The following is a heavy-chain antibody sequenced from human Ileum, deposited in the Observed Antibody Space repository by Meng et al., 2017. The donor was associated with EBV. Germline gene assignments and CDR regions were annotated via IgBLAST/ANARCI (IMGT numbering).Heavy chain of an antibody. CDR2: ISGSSRTI. CDR1: GFTFSDYY. CDR3: AGSVNQEFAP. J-gene: IGHJ5*02. V-gene: IGHV3-11*01. Sequence: QVHLVDSGGXLVKPGGSLRLSCAGSGFTFSDYYMNWLRQTPGKGLEWVAHISGSSRTIFYSDSVRGRFTISRDNAQKLVFLQMNKLRVEDTALYYCAGSVNQEFAPWGQGTLVTVSS.